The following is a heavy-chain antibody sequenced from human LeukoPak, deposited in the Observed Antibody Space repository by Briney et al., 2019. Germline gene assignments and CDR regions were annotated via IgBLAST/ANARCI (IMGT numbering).Heavy chain of an antibody. CDR2: ISSSSSYI. CDR1: GFTFSSYS. Sequence: GGSLRLSCAASGFTFSSYSMNWVRQAPGKGLEWVSSISSSSSYIYYADSVKGRFTISRDNAKNSLYLQMNSLRAEDTAVYYCAREDSSSSFGYYYYGMDVWGQGTTVTVSS. D-gene: IGHD6-6*01. J-gene: IGHJ6*02. V-gene: IGHV3-21*01. CDR3: AREDSSSSFGYYYYGMDV.